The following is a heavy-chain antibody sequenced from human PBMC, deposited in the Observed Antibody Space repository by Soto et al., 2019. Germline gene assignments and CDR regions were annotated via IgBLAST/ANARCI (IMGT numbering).Heavy chain of an antibody. CDR3: ARDVVVMLTTGGIAY. Sequence: QVQLMQSGAELKKPGASVKVSCKASGYTFTNYGISWVRQAPGQGLEWMGWISTYNGDTNYGQKLQGRVTMTTDTSTSTAYMELGSLRSDDTAVYYCARDVVVMLTTGGIAYWGQGTMVAVSS. V-gene: IGHV1-18*01. CDR2: ISTYNGDT. CDR1: GYTFTNYG. D-gene: IGHD2-21*01. J-gene: IGHJ4*02.